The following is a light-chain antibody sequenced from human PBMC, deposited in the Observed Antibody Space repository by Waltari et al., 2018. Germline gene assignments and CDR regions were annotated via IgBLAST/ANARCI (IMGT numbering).Light chain of an antibody. CDR1: QSISSW. V-gene: IGKV1-5*03. CDR3: QQXNSYSGT. Sequence: DIQXTQSPSTLSASVGDRVTITCRASQSISSWLAWYQQKPGKAPKLLIYKASSLESGVPSRFSGSGSGTEFTLTISSLQPDDFATYYCQQXNSYSGTXGQGTKVEIK. CDR2: KAS. J-gene: IGKJ1*01.